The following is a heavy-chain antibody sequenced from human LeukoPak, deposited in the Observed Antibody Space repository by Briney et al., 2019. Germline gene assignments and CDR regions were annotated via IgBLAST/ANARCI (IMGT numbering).Heavy chain of an antibody. J-gene: IGHJ4*02. CDR1: GFTFDDYA. D-gene: IGHD2-2*01. CDR2: ISWNSGSI. Sequence: TGRSLRLSCAASGFTFDDYAMHWVRQAPGKGLEWVSGISWNSGSIGYADSVKGRFTISRDNAKNSLYLQMNSPRAEDTALYYCAKSTLVVPAAMDYFDYWGQGTLVTVSS. V-gene: IGHV3-9*01. CDR3: AKSTLVVPAAMDYFDY.